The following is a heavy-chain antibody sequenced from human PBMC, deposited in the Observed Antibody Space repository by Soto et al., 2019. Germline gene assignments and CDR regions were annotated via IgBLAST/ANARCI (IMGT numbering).Heavy chain of an antibody. CDR1: SASLGDHY. CDR3: ASFHNTSPGCFDP. D-gene: IGHD1-20*01. V-gene: IGHV4-34*01. Sequence: PSDTLSLTCAVFSASLGDHYWAWIRQSPDKGLEWIGEVHPSGCTDYNPSLKGRLTSSLDPSKNEVSLQLRSLTAADTAVYFCASFHNTSPGCFDPWGPGTRVTVSS. CDR2: VHPSGCT. J-gene: IGHJ5*02.